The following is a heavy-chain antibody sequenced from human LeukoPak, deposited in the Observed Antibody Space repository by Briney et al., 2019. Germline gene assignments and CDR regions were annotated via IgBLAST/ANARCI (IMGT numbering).Heavy chain of an antibody. J-gene: IGHJ4*02. CDR2: ISGNGANT. Sequence: GGSPRLSCAASGFTFSSYGMSWVRQAPGKGLEWVAAISGNGANTFYADSVQGRFTISRDNSRSTLYLQMKSLRAEDTALYYCAKIGLLTVNFDFWGQGTLVTVSS. CDR1: GFTFSSYG. CDR3: AKIGLLTVNFDF. D-gene: IGHD3-9*01. V-gene: IGHV3-23*01.